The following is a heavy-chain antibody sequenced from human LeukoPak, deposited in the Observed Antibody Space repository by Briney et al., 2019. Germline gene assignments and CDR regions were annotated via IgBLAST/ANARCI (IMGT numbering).Heavy chain of an antibody. CDR1: GFSLSTSGVG. J-gene: IGHJ4*02. Sequence: SGPTLVNPTQTLTLTCTFSGFSLSTSGVGVGWIRQPPGKALEWLALIYWNDDKRYSPSLKSGLTITKDTSKNQVVLTMTNMDPVDTATYYCAHSEVAALLSRYFDYWGQGTLVTVSS. D-gene: IGHD6-13*01. CDR2: IYWNDDK. CDR3: AHSEVAALLSRYFDY. V-gene: IGHV2-5*01.